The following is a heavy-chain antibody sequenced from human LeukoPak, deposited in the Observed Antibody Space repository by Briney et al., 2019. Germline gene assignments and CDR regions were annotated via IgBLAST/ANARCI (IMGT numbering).Heavy chain of an antibody. CDR2: IYYSGST. D-gene: IGHD5-12*01. J-gene: IGHJ5*02. CDR3: ARGMAVAYDYNWFDP. CDR1: GDSINSTSYF. V-gene: IGHV4-39*07. Sequence: SETLSLTCTVSGDSINSTSYFWGWIRQPPGKGLEWIGSIYYSGSTYYNPSLKSRLTMSVDTSKNQFSLKLSSVTAADTAVYFCARGMAVAYDYNWFDPWGQGTLVTVSS.